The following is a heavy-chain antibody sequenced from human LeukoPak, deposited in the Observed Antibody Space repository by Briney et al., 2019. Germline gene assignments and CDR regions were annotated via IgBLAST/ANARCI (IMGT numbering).Heavy chain of an antibody. Sequence: PGGSLRLSCAASGFTFSSYGMHWFRQAPGKGLDWVALIRYDGSNKYYADSVQGRFTISRDNSKNTVYLQMNSLRAEDTAVYYCAKDLVAVATHTPIDYWGQGTLVTVSS. CDR1: GFTFSSYG. CDR2: IRYDGSNK. J-gene: IGHJ4*02. V-gene: IGHV3-30*02. D-gene: IGHD6-19*01. CDR3: AKDLVAVATHTPIDY.